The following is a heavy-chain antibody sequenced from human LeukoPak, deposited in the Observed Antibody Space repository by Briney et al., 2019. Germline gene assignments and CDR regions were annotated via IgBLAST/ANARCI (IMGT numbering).Heavy chain of an antibody. CDR3: ARVLGGGASEGDY. V-gene: IGHV3-48*03. CDR1: GFTFSHYD. J-gene: IGHJ4*02. Sequence: GSLRLSCAASGFTFSHYDMNWVRQAPGKGLEWISYISSSGSSIHYADSVKGRFIISRNNDKNSMYLQMNSLTEEDTAVYYCARVLGGGASEGDYWGQGTLVTVSS. CDR2: ISSSGSSI. D-gene: IGHD1-14*01.